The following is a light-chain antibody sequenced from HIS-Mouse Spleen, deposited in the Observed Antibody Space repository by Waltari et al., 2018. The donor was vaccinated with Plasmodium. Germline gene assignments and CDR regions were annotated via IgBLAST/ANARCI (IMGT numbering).Light chain of an antibody. CDR3: YSTDSSGNHRV. Sequence: SYELTQPPSVSVSPGQTARITCSGDALPKKYAYWYQQKSGQAPVLVIYEDSKRPSGIPGRFSGSSSGTMATWISSGAQVEDEADYYCYSTDSSGNHRVFGGGTKLTVL. J-gene: IGLJ3*02. CDR2: EDS. V-gene: IGLV3-10*01. CDR1: ALPKKY.